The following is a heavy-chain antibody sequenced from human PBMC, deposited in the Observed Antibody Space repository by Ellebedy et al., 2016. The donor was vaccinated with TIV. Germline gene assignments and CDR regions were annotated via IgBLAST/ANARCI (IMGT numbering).Heavy chain of an antibody. V-gene: IGHV5-10-1*01. J-gene: IGHJ4*02. CDR1: EYSFIHYW. D-gene: IGHD1-26*01. CDR3: AREFRVGTTTGFGY. Sequence: GESLKISXKGSEYSFIHYWISWVRQMPGKGLEWMGRIDPSDPSGSYTTYSPSSQGHVTISVDKSITTAYLEWSSLKASDTAMYYCAREFRVGTTTGFGYWGQGTLVTVSS. CDR2: IDPSDPSGSYT.